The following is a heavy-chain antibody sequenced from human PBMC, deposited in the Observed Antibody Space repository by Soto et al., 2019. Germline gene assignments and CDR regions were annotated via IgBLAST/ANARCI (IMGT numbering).Heavy chain of an antibody. CDR3: ARERSVGYCITTTCPKPFYYYAMDV. V-gene: IGHV1-69*12. CDR1: RGTFTNYA. CDR2: IIPIFGPP. D-gene: IGHD2-2*01. Sequence: QVQLVQSGAEVKKPGSSLKVSCKASRGTFTNYAFSWVRQAPGQGPEWMGGIIPIFGPPDYAQKFQGRVIITADESTRTVSMELNSLRSDDTAVYYCARERSVGYCITTTCPKPFYYYAMDVWGQGTTVTVSS. J-gene: IGHJ6*02.